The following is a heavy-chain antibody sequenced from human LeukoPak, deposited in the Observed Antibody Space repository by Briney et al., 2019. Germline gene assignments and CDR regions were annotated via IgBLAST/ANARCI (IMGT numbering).Heavy chain of an antibody. D-gene: IGHD4-11*01. CDR2: ISYDGSNK. CDR3: ARDGPRAVTDYYYYYYMDV. V-gene: IGHV3-30*01. J-gene: IGHJ6*03. CDR1: GFTFSSYA. Sequence: GGSLRLSCAASGFTFSSYAMHWVRQAPGKGLEWVAVISYDGSNKYYADSVKGRFTISRDNSKNTLYLQMNSLRAEDTAVYYCARDGPRAVTDYYYYYYMDVWGKGTTVTVSS.